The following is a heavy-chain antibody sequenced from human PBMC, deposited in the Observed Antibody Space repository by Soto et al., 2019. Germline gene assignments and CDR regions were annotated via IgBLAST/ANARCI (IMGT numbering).Heavy chain of an antibody. V-gene: IGHV3-48*01. J-gene: IGHJ6*02. CDR3: AKQTLGYCSSTSCYEDYYYGMDV. D-gene: IGHD2-2*01. CDR1: GFTFSSYS. Sequence: GGSLRLSCAASGFTFSSYSMNWVRQAPGKGLEWVSYISSSSSSIYYADSVKGRFTISRDNSKNTLYLQMNSLRAEDTAVYYCAKQTLGYCSSTSCYEDYYYGMDVWGQGTTVTVSS. CDR2: ISSSSSSI.